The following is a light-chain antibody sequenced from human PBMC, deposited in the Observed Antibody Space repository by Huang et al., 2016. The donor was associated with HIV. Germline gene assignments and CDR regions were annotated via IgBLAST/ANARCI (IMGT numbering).Light chain of an antibody. V-gene: IGKV3-15*01. J-gene: IGKJ1*01. Sequence: EVLMTQSPATLSESPGGRVTISCWASQSVRDNLALFQQKPGQAPRLLLHGSSTRAPGVPARFSGSGSWTCFTLTITSLQSEDYAVYYCHQYYTWPRTFGQGTRVE. CDR2: GSS. CDR3: HQYYTWPRT. CDR1: QSVRDN.